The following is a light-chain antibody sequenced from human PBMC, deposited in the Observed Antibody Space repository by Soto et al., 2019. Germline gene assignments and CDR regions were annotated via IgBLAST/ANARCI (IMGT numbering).Light chain of an antibody. CDR2: SAS. CDR3: HQYNHWLTWT. Sequence: EIVMTQSPAILSVSPGEGASLSCRASENVRTKVGWYQQKAGQAPRLLIYSASTRATGIPARFSGSGSGTEFTLTISSLQSEDFAVYYCHQYNHWLTWTFGQGTKVDIK. CDR1: ENVRTK. J-gene: IGKJ1*01. V-gene: IGKV3-15*01.